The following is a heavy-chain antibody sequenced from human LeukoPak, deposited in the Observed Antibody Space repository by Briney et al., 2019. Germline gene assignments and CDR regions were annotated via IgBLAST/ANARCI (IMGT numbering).Heavy chain of an antibody. Sequence: QTLSLTCAISGDSVSSISAAWNWIRQSPSRGLEWLGRTYYRTKWYSDYAVSVQSRISINPDTSKNQFSLQLNSVTPDDTAVYYCARGDGYHLDYWGQGTLVTVSS. J-gene: IGHJ4*02. CDR1: GDSVSSISAA. CDR3: ARGDGYHLDY. D-gene: IGHD5-24*01. V-gene: IGHV6-1*01. CDR2: TYYRTKWYS.